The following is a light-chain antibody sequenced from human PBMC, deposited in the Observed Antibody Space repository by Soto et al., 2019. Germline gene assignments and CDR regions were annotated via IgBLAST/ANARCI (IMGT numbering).Light chain of an antibody. CDR1: QGLLYGDGHTY. CDR3: MQATHWPPT. V-gene: IGKV2-30*01. CDR2: KVS. Sequence: DVVMTQSPLSLPVNLGQPASISCKSSQGLLYGDGHTYLNWFQLRPGQSPRRLIYKVSDRDSGVPDRFSGSGSGTDFTLKISRVEADDVGLYYCMQATHWPPTFGQGTKVEIK. J-gene: IGKJ1*01.